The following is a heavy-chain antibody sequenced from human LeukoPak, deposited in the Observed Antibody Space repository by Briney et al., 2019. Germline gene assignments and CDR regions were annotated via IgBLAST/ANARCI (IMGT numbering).Heavy chain of an antibody. CDR1: GFTFSSYS. CDR3: ARDLFWSGYGSVDY. D-gene: IGHD3-3*01. CDR2: ISSSSTI. Sequence: GGSLRLSCAASGFTFSSYSMNWVRQAPGKGLEWVSYISSSSTIYYADSVKGRFTISRDNAKNSLYLQMNSLRAKDTAVYYCARDLFWSGYGSVDYWGQGTLVTVSS. V-gene: IGHV3-48*01. J-gene: IGHJ4*02.